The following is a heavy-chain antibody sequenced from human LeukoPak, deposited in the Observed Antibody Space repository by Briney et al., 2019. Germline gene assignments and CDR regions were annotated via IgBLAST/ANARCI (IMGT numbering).Heavy chain of an antibody. CDR2: IYHSGST. CDR1: GYSISSGYY. J-gene: IGHJ6*03. Sequence: SETLSLTCTVSGYSISSGYYWGWIRQPPGKGLEWIGSIYHSGSTYYNPSLKSRVTISVDTSKNQFSLKLSSVTAADTAVYYCARATADSSGYRYYYYYYMDVWGKGTTVTVSS. V-gene: IGHV4-38-2*02. D-gene: IGHD3-22*01. CDR3: ARATADSSGYRYYYYYYMDV.